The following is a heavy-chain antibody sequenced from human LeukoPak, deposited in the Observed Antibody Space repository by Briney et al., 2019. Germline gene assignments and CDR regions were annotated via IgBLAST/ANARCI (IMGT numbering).Heavy chain of an antibody. Sequence: PGGSLRLSCAASGFTFSSYAMSWVRQAPGKGLEWVSAISGSGGSTYYADSVKGRFTISRDNSKNTLYLQMNSLRAEDTAVYYCAKDSRDGYNFGWFDPWGQGTLVSVSS. J-gene: IGHJ5*02. CDR3: AKDSRDGYNFGWFDP. CDR1: GFTFSSYA. V-gene: IGHV3-23*01. D-gene: IGHD5-24*01. CDR2: ISGSGGST.